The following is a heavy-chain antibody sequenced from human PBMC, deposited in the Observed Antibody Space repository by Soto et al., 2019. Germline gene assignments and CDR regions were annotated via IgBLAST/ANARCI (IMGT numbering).Heavy chain of an antibody. V-gene: IGHV3-30*03. CDR2: ISYDGSNK. CDR3: ARDWGGLGY. J-gene: IGHJ4*02. D-gene: IGHD3-10*01. Sequence: PGGSLRLSCAASGFTFSSYGMHWVRQAPGKGLEWVAVISYDGSNKYYADSVKGRFTISRDDAKNSLYMQIDSLRVEDTAVYYCARDWGGLGYWGQGTMVTVSS. CDR1: GFTFSSYG.